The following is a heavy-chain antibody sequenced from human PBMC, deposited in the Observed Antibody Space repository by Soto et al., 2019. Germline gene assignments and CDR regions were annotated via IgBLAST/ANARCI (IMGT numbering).Heavy chain of an antibody. V-gene: IGHV3-53*01. Sequence: EVQLVESGGGLIQPGGSLRLSCAASGFTVSSNYMSWVRQAPGKGLEWVSVIYSGVSTYYADSVKGRFTISRDNSKNTLYLQMNSLRAADTAVYYCAREGGSGWSLDAFDIWGQGTMVTVSS. D-gene: IGHD6-19*01. CDR3: AREGGSGWSLDAFDI. CDR1: GFTVSSNY. J-gene: IGHJ3*02. CDR2: IYSGVST.